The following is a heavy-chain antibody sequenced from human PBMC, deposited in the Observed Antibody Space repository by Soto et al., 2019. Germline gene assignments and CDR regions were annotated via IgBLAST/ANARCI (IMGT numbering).Heavy chain of an antibody. Sequence: QVQLQQWGAGLLKPSETLSLTCAVYGGSFSGYYWTWFRQPPGKGLEWIGEISHSGTTKYIPSLKSRVTISADKSKNQFSLKVTSVNAADTDVYYCVTSLWFGTQPEIWGQGALVTVSS. D-gene: IGHD3-10*01. J-gene: IGHJ4*02. CDR3: VTSLWFGTQPEI. CDR2: ISHSGTT. CDR1: GGSFSGYY. V-gene: IGHV4-34*01.